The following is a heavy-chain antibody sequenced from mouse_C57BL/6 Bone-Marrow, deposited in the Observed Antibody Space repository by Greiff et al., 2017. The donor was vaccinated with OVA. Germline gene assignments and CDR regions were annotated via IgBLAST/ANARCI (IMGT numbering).Heavy chain of an antibody. V-gene: IGHV1-64*01. CDR2: IHPNSGST. Sequence: QVQLQQPGAELVKPGASVKLSCKASGYTFTSYWMHWVKQRPGQGLEWIGMIHPNSGSTNYNEKFKSKATLNVDKSSSTAYMQLSSLTSEDSAVYYCARSLYSNYVYFDVWGTGTTVTVSS. CDR1: GYTFTSYW. J-gene: IGHJ1*03. D-gene: IGHD2-5*01. CDR3: ARSLYSNYVYFDV.